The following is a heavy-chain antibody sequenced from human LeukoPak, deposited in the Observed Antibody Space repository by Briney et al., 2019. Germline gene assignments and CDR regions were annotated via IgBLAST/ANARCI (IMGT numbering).Heavy chain of an antibody. CDR1: GFTFSSYA. J-gene: IGHJ4*02. V-gene: IGHV3-30*01. CDR3: ARDKEWELLYFDY. Sequence: GGSLRLSCAASGFTFSSYAMHWVRQAPGKGLEWVAVISCDGSNKYYADSVKGRFTISRDNSKNTLYLQMNSLRAEDTAVYYCARDKEWELLYFDYWGQGTLVTVSS. D-gene: IGHD1-26*01. CDR2: ISCDGSNK.